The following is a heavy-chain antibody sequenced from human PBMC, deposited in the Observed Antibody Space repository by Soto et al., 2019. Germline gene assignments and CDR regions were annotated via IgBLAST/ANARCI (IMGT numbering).Heavy chain of an antibody. Sequence: SETLSLTCAVYGGSFSAYYWSWVRQPPGKGLEWIGEIIHSESTKYNPSLKSRVTISVDTSKNQFSLKLSAVTAADTAVYYCARQRPTDGRWEFANYYGMDVWGQGTPVTVSS. CDR3: ARQRPTDGRWEFANYYGMDV. D-gene: IGHD1-26*01. CDR1: GGSFSAYY. V-gene: IGHV4-34*12. CDR2: IIHSEST. J-gene: IGHJ6*02.